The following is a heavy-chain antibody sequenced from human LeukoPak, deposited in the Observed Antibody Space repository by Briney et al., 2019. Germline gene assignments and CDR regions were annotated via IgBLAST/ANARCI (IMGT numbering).Heavy chain of an antibody. J-gene: IGHJ3*02. V-gene: IGHV3-48*03. D-gene: IGHD4-17*01. Sequence: PGGSLRLSCAASGFTFSSYEMNWVRQAPGKGLEWVSYISSSGSTIYYADSVKGRFTISRDNAKNSLYLQMNSLRAEDTAVYYCARDGGDYGAFDIWGQGTMVTVSS. CDR2: ISSSGSTI. CDR3: ARDGGDYGAFDI. CDR1: GFTFSSYE.